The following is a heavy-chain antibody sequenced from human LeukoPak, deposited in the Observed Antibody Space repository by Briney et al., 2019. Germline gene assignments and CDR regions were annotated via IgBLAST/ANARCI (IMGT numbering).Heavy chain of an antibody. J-gene: IGHJ4*02. V-gene: IGHV4-39*07. CDR3: ARDSDGVPFIFDY. D-gene: IGHD3-10*01. CDR1: GGSISSSSCY. CDR2: IYYSGST. Sequence: PSETLSLTCTVSGGSISSSSCYWGWIRQPPGKGLEWIGSIYYSGSTYYNPSLKSRVTISVDTSKNQFSLKLSSVTAADTAVYYCARDSDGVPFIFDYWGQGTLVTVSS.